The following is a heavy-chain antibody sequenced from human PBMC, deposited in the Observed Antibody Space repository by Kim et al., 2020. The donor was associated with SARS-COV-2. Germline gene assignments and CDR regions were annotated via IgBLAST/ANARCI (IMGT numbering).Heavy chain of an antibody. D-gene: IGHD3-10*01. Sequence: TYYEDSVKGRVTISRDTSKNTLYRQMNTLRAEDPAVYYCAKLKAGIHFDYWGQGTLVTVSS. J-gene: IGHJ4*02. V-gene: IGHV3-23*01. CDR3: AKLKAGIHFDY. CDR2: T.